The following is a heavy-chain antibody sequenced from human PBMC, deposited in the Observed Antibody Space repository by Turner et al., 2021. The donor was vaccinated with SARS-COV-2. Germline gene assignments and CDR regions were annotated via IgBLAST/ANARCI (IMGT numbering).Heavy chain of an antibody. CDR2: SSSSSSYI. Sequence: EVQLVESGGGLVKPGGSLRLSCAASGFTFSSYSMNWVRQAPGKGLEWVSSSSSSSSYIYYADSVKGRFTISRDNAKNSLYLQMNSLRAEDTAVYYCARWDNYYDSSGDYPDAFDIWGQGTMVTVSS. J-gene: IGHJ3*02. CDR1: GFTFSSYS. D-gene: IGHD3-22*01. CDR3: ARWDNYYDSSGDYPDAFDI. V-gene: IGHV3-21*01.